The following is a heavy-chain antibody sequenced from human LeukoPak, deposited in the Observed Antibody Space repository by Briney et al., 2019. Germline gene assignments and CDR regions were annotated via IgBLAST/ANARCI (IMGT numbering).Heavy chain of an antibody. V-gene: IGHV6-1*01. Sequence: SQTLSLTCAISGDSVSSNSGAGNWIRQSPSGGLECLGRTYYRSKWYNDYAVSVKSRITINPDTSNNHFSLHLNSVTPEDTAVYYCARSSVAVTGAFDYWGQGTLVTVSS. CDR2: TYYRSKWYN. J-gene: IGHJ4*02. CDR3: ARSSVAVTGAFDY. CDR1: GDSVSSNSGA. D-gene: IGHD6-19*01.